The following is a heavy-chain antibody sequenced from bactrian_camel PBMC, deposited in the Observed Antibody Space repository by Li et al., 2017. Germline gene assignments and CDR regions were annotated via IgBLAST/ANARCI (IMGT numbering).Heavy chain of an antibody. Sequence: HVQLVESGGDLVHPGGSLRLSCEASGSSLSSYCMGWFRQAPEKERDGVAGITTRSGTAYYADSVKGRFTVSEDNAKNTLYLEMNDLKAEDTATYVCAADPSNPYECNGGFCNTGGGPCYRGQGTQVTVS. CDR2: ITTRSGTA. CDR3: AADPSNPYECNGGFCNTGGGPCY. V-gene: IGHV3S54*01. D-gene: IGHD2*01. CDR1: GSSLSSYC. J-gene: IGHJ4*01.